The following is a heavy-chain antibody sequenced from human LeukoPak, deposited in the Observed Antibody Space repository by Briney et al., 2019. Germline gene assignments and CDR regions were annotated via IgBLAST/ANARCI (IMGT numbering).Heavy chain of an antibody. V-gene: IGHV3-66*01. J-gene: IGHJ1*01. D-gene: IGHD3-10*01. Sequence: GGSLRLSCAASGFTVSSNYMNWVRQAPGKGLEWVSVIYSGGSTYYADSVQGRFTIARDNSKNTMYLQMNSLRAEDTAVYDCAREDDYYGFQHWGQGTLVTVSS. CDR2: IYSGGST. CDR1: GFTVSSNY. CDR3: AREDDYYGFQH.